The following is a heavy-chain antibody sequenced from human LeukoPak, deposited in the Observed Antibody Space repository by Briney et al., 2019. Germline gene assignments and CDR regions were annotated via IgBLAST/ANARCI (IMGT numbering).Heavy chain of an antibody. CDR1: GFTVSSNY. CDR3: ATRSYDSSGYPFDY. Sequence: GGSLRLSCAASGFTVSSNYMSWVRQAPGKGLEWVSVIYSGGSTYYADSVKGRFTISGDNSKNTLYLQMNSLRAEDTAVYYCATRSYDSSGYPFDYWGQGTLVTVSS. V-gene: IGHV3-66*02. CDR2: IYSGGST. J-gene: IGHJ4*02. D-gene: IGHD3-22*01.